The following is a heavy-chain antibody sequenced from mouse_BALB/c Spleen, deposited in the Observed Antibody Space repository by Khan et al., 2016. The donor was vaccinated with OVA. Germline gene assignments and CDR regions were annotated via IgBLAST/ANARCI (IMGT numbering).Heavy chain of an antibody. CDR2: ISSGGSYT. CDR3: TRLAYYYNSEGFAY. J-gene: IGHJ3*01. V-gene: IGHV5-6*01. D-gene: IGHD1-1*01. Sequence: EVELVESGGDFVKPGGSLKLSCAASGFTFSTYGMSWVRQTPDKRLEWVAAISSGGSYTYYPDSVKGRFTISRDNAKNTLNLQMSSLKSEDTAMYYCTRLAYYYNSEGFAYWGQGTLVTVSA. CDR1: GFTFSTYG.